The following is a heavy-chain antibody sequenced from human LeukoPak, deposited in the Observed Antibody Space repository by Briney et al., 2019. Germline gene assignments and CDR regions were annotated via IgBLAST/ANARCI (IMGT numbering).Heavy chain of an antibody. J-gene: IGHJ6*02. Sequence: PGRSLRLSCAASGFTFHDYARHWVRQAPGKGLEWVAVVSYDGSSKYYADSVKGRFTISRDNSKNTLYLQMNSLRAEDTAVYYCAKDSYGMDVWGQGTTVTVSS. CDR2: VSYDGSSK. CDR3: AKDSYGMDV. CDR1: GFTFHDYA. V-gene: IGHV3-30*18.